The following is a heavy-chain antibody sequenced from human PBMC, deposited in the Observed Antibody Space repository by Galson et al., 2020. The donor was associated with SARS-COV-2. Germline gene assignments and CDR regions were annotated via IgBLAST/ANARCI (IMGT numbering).Heavy chain of an antibody. D-gene: IGHD1-1*01. J-gene: IGHJ4*02. V-gene: IGHV1-18*01. CDR1: GYSFTTLG. Sequence: GESLKISCKASGYSFTTLGISWVRQAPGQGLEWMGWSTPYSGSTNYAQIFQGRVTMTTDTSTSTAYMELRSLRSDDTAVYYCARGGVQPTDWYYFDHWGQGTLVTVSS. CDR2: STPYSGST. CDR3: ARGGVQPTDWYYFDH.